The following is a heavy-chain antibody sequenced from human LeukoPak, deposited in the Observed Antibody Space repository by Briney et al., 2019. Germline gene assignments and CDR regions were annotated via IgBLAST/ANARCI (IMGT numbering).Heavy chain of an antibody. J-gene: IGHJ5*02. D-gene: IGHD3-22*01. CDR2: IRTDGLET. CDR1: GLTFNNYW. Sequence: GGSLRLSCVASGLTFNNYWMHWVRQAPGKGLVWVSRIRTDGLETSYADSVKGRFTVSRDNAKNTLYLQMSSLRAEDTAVHYCARGSDSGFDPWGQGTLVTVSS. V-gene: IGHV3-74*01. CDR3: ARGSDSGFDP.